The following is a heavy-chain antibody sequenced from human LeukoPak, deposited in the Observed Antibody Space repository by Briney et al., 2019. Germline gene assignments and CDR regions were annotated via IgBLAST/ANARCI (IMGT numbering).Heavy chain of an antibody. CDR1: GFPFRDYY. D-gene: IGHD3-9*01. V-gene: IGHV3-11*01. J-gene: IGHJ6*02. CDR2: ISRSGDSL. CDR3: AREVVIFPDYYYYGMDV. Sequence: SGGSLRLSCAASGFPFRDYYMTWIRQVPGKGLEWISYISRSGDSLYYADSVEGRFTISRDNAKNSLILQMNSLRADDTAVYYCAREVVIFPDYYYYGMDVWGQGTTVTVSS.